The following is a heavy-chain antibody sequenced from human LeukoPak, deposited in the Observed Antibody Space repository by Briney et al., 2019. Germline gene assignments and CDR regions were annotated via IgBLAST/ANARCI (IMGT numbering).Heavy chain of an antibody. Sequence: GASVKVSCKASGYTFTSYYMHWVRQAPGQGLEWMGIINPSGGSPTYAQKFQGRVTMTRDTSTSTVYMELSSLTSEGTAVYYCARDMLTSSVDYWGQGTLVTVSS. J-gene: IGHJ4*02. CDR3: ARDMLTSSVDY. V-gene: IGHV1-46*01. D-gene: IGHD2-2*01. CDR1: GYTFTSYY. CDR2: INPSGGSP.